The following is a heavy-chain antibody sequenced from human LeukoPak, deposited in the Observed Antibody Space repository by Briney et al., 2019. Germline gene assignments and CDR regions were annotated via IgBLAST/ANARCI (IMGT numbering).Heavy chain of an antibody. V-gene: IGHV3-48*03. CDR2: ISSSGSTI. J-gene: IGHJ6*03. CDR1: GFTFSSYE. Sequence: GGSLRLSCAASGFTFSSYEMNWVRQAPGKGLEWVSYISSSGSTIYYADSVKGRFTISRDNAKNSLYLQMNSLKTEDTAVYYCARDIAWFGLYYYYYMDVWGKGTTVTVSS. CDR3: ARDIAWFGLYYYYYMDV. D-gene: IGHD3-10*01.